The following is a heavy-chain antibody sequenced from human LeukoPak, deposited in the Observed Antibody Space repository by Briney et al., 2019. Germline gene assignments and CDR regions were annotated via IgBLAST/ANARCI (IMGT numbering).Heavy chain of an antibody. CDR2: IKYDGSST. J-gene: IGHJ5*02. D-gene: IGHD3-22*01. CDR3: ARDCDTSGNYYGWFDP. Sequence: GGSLRLSSAASGFTFTSYWMHWVRQIPGKGLVWVSRIKYDGSSTTYADSVKGRFTISRDNAKNTLYLQTNSLRAEDTAVYYCARDCDTSGNYYGWFDPWGQGALVTVSS. CDR1: GFTFTSYW. V-gene: IGHV3-74*01.